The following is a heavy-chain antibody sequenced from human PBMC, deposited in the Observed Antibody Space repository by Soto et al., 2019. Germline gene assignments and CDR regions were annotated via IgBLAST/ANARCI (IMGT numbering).Heavy chain of an antibody. Sequence: GGSLRLSCAASGFTFSDYYMSWIRQAPGKGLEWASYISSSGSTIYYADSVKGRFTISRDNAKNSLYLQMNSLRAEDTAVYYCAFRDGYSWGYYYYGLDVWGQGTTVTVSS. J-gene: IGHJ6*02. CDR3: AFRDGYSWGYYYYGLDV. V-gene: IGHV3-11*01. D-gene: IGHD4-4*01. CDR2: ISSSGSTI. CDR1: GFTFSDYY.